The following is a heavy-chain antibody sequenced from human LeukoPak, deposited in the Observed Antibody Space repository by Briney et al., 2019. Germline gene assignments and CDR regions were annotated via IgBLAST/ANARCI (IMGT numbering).Heavy chain of an antibody. V-gene: IGHV1-18*01. CDR1: GYTFTSYG. D-gene: IGHD2-15*01. CDR2: ISAYNGNT. Sequence: ASVKVSCKASGYTFTSYGISWVRQAPGQGLEWMGWISAYNGNTNYAQKLQGRVTMTTDTSTSTAYMELRSLRSDDTAVYYCARDLWPEYCSGGSGYDGGGNWFDPWGQGTLVTVSS. J-gene: IGHJ5*02. CDR3: ARDLWPEYCSGGSGYDGGGNWFDP.